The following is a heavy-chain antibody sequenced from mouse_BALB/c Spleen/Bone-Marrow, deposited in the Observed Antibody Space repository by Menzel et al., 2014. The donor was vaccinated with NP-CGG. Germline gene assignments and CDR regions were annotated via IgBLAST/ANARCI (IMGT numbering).Heavy chain of an antibody. D-gene: IGHD2-14*01. V-gene: IGHV14-3*02. J-gene: IGHJ4*01. CDR1: GFNIKDTY. Sequence: EVQLQQSGAELVKPGASVKLSCTASGFNIKDTYMHWVKQRPEQGLEWIGRIDPANGNTKYDPKFQGKATITADTSSNTAYLQLSSLTPEDTAVYYCARGTPYAMDYWGQGTSVTVSS. CDR2: IDPANGNT. CDR3: ARGTPYAMDY.